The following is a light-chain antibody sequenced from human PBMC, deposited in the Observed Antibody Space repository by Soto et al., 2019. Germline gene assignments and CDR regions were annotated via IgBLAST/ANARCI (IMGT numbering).Light chain of an antibody. CDR1: QSVSSSY. CDR3: HRYGPPALT. V-gene: IGKV3-20*01. J-gene: IGKJ4*01. CDR2: GTS. Sequence: EIVLTQSPGTLSLSPGERATLSCRASQSVSSSYLVWYQQRPRQPPRLLIYGTSNRAAGIADRLAGTVSAKELTHSICRRQLDESDTYYCHRYGPPALTVGGGTNLELK.